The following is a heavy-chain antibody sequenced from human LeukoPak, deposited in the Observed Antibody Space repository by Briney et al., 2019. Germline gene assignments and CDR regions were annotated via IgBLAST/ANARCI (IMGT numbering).Heavy chain of an antibody. J-gene: IGHJ4*02. CDR3: ARPRAYGSGSEFDY. CDR1: GFTFSSYA. Sequence: PGGSLRLSCAASGFTFSSYAMSWVRQAPGKGLEWVSAISGSGGSTYYADSVKGRFTISRDNAKNSLYLQMNSLRAEDTAVYYCARPRAYGSGSEFDYWGQGTLVTVSS. D-gene: IGHD3-10*01. V-gene: IGHV3-23*01. CDR2: ISGSGGST.